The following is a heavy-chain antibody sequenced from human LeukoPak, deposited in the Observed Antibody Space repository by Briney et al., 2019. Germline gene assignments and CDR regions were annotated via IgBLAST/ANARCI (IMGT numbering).Heavy chain of an antibody. J-gene: IGHJ4*02. D-gene: IGHD1-26*01. CDR3: ARASGSYSFDY. CDR1: GFTFSSYW. CDR2: IYSVGSIT. V-gene: IGHV3-74*01. Sequence: GGSLRLSCAASGFTFSSYWMHWVRQAPGKGLVWVSRIYSVGSITTYADSVKGRFTISRDNAKNTLYLQMNSLRVEDTAVYYCARASGSYSFDYWGQGTLVTVSS.